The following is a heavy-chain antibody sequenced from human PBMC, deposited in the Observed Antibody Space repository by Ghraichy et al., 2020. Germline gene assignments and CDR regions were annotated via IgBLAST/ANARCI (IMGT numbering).Heavy chain of an antibody. V-gene: IGHV1-18*04. D-gene: IGHD3-16*01. J-gene: IGHJ5*02. Sequence: ASVKVSCKASGYMFTNFGISWVRQAPGQGLDCMGWISAYNGNTDYAQNMQGRVTMTTDTSTSTAYMELRSLTSDDTAVYYCARCGWGSTRCDSSLEPWGQRTLVTVPS. CDR1: GYMFTNFG. CDR2: ISAYNGNT. CDR3: ARCGWGSTRCDSSLEP.